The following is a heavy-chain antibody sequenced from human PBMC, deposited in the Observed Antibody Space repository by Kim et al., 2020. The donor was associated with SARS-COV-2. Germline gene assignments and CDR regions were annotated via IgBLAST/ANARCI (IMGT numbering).Heavy chain of an antibody. D-gene: IGHD3-10*01. CDR2: ST. CDR3: ARGGVRGVDY. V-gene: IGHV4-34*01. J-gene: IGHJ4*02. Sequence: STNYSPSLKSRVTISVDTSKNQFSLKLSSVTAADTAVYYCARGGVRGVDYWGQGTLVTVSS.